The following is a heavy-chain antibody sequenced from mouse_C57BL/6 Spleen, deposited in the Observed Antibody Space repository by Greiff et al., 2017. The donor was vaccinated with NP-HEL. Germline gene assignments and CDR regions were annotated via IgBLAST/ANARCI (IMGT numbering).Heavy chain of an antibody. Sequence: QVQLQQPGAELVKPGASVKLSCKASGYTFTSYWMQWVKQRPGQGLEWIGEIDPSDSYTNYNQKFKGKATLTVDTSSSTAYMQLSSLTSEDSAVYYCARVTTARGDYWGQGTTLTVSS. CDR3: ARVTTARGDY. CDR1: GYTFTSYW. J-gene: IGHJ2*01. V-gene: IGHV1-50*01. CDR2: IDPSDSYT. D-gene: IGHD1-2*01.